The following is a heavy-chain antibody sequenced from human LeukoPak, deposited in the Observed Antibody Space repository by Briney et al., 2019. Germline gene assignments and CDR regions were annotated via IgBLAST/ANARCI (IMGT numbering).Heavy chain of an antibody. CDR2: IYTSGST. D-gene: IGHD3-22*01. CDR1: SGSISNYY. V-gene: IGHV4-4*07. J-gene: IGHJ6*03. CDR3: ARGYDSSGYLYYYYYMDV. Sequence: SETLSLTCTVSSGSISNYYWNWIRQPAGKGLEWIGRIYTSGSTNYNPSLKSRLIISVDTSKNQFSLKLSSVTAADTAVYYCARGYDSSGYLYYYYYMDVWGKGTTVTVSS.